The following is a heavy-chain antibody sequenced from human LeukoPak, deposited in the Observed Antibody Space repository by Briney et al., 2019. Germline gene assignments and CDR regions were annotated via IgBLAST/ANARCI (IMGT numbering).Heavy chain of an antibody. CDR3: AKDRDVVVPAANDY. Sequence: PGGSLRLSCAASGFTFSSYSMNWVRQAPGKGLEWVSSISSSSSYIYYADSVKGRFTISRDNSKNTLYLQMNSLRAEDTAVYYCAKDRDVVVPAANDYWGQGTLVTVSS. CDR1: GFTFSSYS. J-gene: IGHJ4*02. CDR2: ISSSSSYI. V-gene: IGHV3-21*04. D-gene: IGHD2-2*01.